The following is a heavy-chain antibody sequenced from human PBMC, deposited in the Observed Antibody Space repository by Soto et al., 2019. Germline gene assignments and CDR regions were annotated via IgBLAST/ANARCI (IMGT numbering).Heavy chain of an antibody. V-gene: IGHV1-18*01. CDR3: ARGGSTWSAEYFQH. J-gene: IGHJ1*01. Sequence: ASVKVSCRASGYTLTNYGINWVRQAPGLGLEWMGWISAYNGNTKLAQKLQGRVSMTTDTSTSTAYLELRSLRFDDTAIYYCARGGSTWSAEYFQHWGQGTLVTVSS. D-gene: IGHD2-15*01. CDR1: GYTLTNYG. CDR2: ISAYNGNT.